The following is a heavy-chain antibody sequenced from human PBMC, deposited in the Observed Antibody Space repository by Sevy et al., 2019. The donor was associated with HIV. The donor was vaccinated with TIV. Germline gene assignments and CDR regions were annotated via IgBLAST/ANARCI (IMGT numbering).Heavy chain of an antibody. Sequence: GGSLRLSCAASGFTFSNAWMSWVRQAPGKGLEWVGGIKSKTDGGTTDYAAPVKGRSTISIEDSKNTLYLQMNGLKTEDTAVYYCTTETITIQRGEHWGQGTLVTVSS. CDR1: GFTFSNAW. CDR2: IKSKTDGGTT. V-gene: IGHV3-15*01. CDR3: TTETITIQRGEH. J-gene: IGHJ1*01. D-gene: IGHD3-3*01.